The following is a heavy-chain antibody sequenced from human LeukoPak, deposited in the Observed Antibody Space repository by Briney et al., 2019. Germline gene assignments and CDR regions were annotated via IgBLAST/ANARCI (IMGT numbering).Heavy chain of an antibody. D-gene: IGHD3-16*01. CDR1: GFTFSSYA. CDR2: ISYDGNNK. Sequence: GRSLRLSCAASGFTFSSYAMHWVRQAPGKGLEWVAVISYDGNNKYYADSVKGRFTISRDNSKNTLYLQMNSLRAEDTAVYYCARDGGTIMITFGGVIGAFDIWGQGTMVTVSS. V-gene: IGHV3-30*04. J-gene: IGHJ3*02. CDR3: ARDGGTIMITFGGVIGAFDI.